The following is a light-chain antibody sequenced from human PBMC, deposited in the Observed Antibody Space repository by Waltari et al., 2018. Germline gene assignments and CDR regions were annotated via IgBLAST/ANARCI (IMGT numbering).Light chain of an antibody. CDR1: QSNTNW. V-gene: IGKV1-5*03. Sequence: DIQMTQSPSTLSASVGDRVTITCRASQSNTNWLAWYQQKPGKAPKLLIYNASNLESGVPSMFSGSVSGTEFTLTISSLQPDDFATYYCQQYDNYWTFGQGTKVEIK. CDR3: QQYDNYWT. J-gene: IGKJ1*01. CDR2: NAS.